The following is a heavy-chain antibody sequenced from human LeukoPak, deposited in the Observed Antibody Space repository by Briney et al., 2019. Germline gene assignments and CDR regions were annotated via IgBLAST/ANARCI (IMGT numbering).Heavy chain of an antibody. D-gene: IGHD3-22*01. CDR3: VTNFDSSGYFGY. J-gene: IGHJ4*02. Sequence: ASVKVSCKASGYTFTRNTINWVRQAPGQGLEWMGWVNTNTGNPTYAQGFTGRFVFSSDTSVSSAYLQIGSLKAEDTAVYYCVTNFDSSGYFGYWGQGTLVTVSS. CDR1: GYTFTRNT. CDR2: VNTNTGNP. V-gene: IGHV7-4-1*01.